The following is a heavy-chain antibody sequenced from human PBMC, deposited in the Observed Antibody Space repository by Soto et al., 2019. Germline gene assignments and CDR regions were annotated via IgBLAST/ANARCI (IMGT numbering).Heavy chain of an antibody. CDR1: GYSLTELA. CDR3: ATSNFDRTSDL. V-gene: IGHV1-24*01. J-gene: IGHJ3*01. CDR2: FDPEDGET. D-gene: IGHD3-22*01. Sequence: QVQLVQSGAEVKKPGASVKVSCKVSGYSLTELAMHWVRQPPGKGLEWMGGFDPEDGETVYAQKFQGRITVTEDTSTDTAFMELSSLRSEDTALYYCATSNFDRTSDLWGQGTVVTVSS.